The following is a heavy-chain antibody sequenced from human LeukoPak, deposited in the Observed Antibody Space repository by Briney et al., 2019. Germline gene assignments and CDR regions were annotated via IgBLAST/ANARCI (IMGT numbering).Heavy chain of an antibody. D-gene: IGHD6-19*01. CDR3: AREGSSGWCDY. Sequence: PSETLSLTCTVSGGSISSYYWSWIRQPAGKGLEWIGRIYASGGTNYNPSLKSRVTISVDKSKNQFSLKLSSVTAADAAAYYCAREGSSGWCDYWGQGTLVTVSS. CDR2: IYASGGT. J-gene: IGHJ4*02. V-gene: IGHV4-4*07. CDR1: GGSISSYY.